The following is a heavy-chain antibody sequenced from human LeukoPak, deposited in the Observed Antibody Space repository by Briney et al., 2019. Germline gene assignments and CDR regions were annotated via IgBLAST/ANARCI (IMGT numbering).Heavy chain of an antibody. CDR2: IIPIFGQP. CDR3: VLGYCSTTGCSDSGDSWFDP. CDR1: GGTFSKYA. V-gene: IGHV1-69*05. D-gene: IGHD2-2*01. J-gene: IGHJ5*02. Sequence: GSSVTVSCKPSGGTFSKYAIIWLRQAPAQGLEWMGGIIPIFGQPNYPQKSQGRVTSTTNESPGPVYIELKSLRFEDTAVYYCVLGYCSTTGCSDSGDSWFDPWGQGTLVTVSS.